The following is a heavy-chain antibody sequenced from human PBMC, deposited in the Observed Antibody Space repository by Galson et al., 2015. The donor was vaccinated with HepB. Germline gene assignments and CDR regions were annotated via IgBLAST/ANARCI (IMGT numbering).Heavy chain of an antibody. CDR1: GFTFSSYG. J-gene: IGHJ6*02. CDR3: ARGREVVTPIGGMDV. CDR2: IWYDGNNK. Sequence: SLRLSCAASGFTFSSYGMHWVRQAPGKGLEWVAVIWYDGNNKYYADSVKGRFTISRDNSKNTLYLQMNSLRAEDTAVYYCARGREVVTPIGGMDVWGQGTTVTVSS. D-gene: IGHD4-23*01. V-gene: IGHV3-33*08.